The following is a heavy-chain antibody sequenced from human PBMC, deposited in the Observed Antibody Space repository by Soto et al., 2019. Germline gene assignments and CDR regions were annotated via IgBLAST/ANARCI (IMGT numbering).Heavy chain of an antibody. CDR2: IYHSGST. Sequence: PSETLSLTCAVSGGSISSGGYSWSWIRQPPGKGLEWIGYIYHSGSTYYNPSLKSRVTISVDRSKNQFSLKLSSVTAADTAVYYCARGFGDYGAPPGAFDIWGQGTMVTVSS. J-gene: IGHJ3*02. CDR3: ARGFGDYGAPPGAFDI. V-gene: IGHV4-30-2*01. CDR1: GGSISSGGYS. D-gene: IGHD4-17*01.